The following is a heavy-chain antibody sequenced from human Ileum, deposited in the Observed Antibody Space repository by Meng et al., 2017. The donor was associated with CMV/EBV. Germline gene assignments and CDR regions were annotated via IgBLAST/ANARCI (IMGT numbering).Heavy chain of an antibody. CDR2: IKAKADGGTT. V-gene: IGHV3-15*01. CDR1: GFTFTDAW. J-gene: IGHJ4*02. Sequence: EVQLVESGGGLIKPGESLRLSCPASGFTFTDAWMSWVRQAPGKGLEWVGRIKAKADGGTTEYPAPVKGRFTISRDDSKNTPFLQMNSLKTEDTAVYYCTTGRAHWGQGTLVTVSS. CDR3: TTGRAH.